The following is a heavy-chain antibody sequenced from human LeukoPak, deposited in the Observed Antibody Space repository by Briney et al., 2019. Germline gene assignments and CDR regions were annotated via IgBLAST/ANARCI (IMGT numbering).Heavy chain of an antibody. CDR3: ARVGSLRTQWLFTLDAFDI. CDR1: GYTFTSYG. Sequence: ASVKVSCKASGYTFTSYGISWVRQAPGQGLEWMGWISAYNGNTNYAQKLQGRVTMTTDTSTSTAYMELRSLRSDDTAVYYCARVGSLRTQWLFTLDAFDIWGQGTMVTVSS. V-gene: IGHV1-18*01. CDR2: ISAYNGNT. J-gene: IGHJ3*02. D-gene: IGHD6-19*01.